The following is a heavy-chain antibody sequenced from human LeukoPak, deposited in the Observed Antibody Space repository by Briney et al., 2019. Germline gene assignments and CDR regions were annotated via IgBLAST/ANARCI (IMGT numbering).Heavy chain of an antibody. J-gene: IGHJ3*02. CDR2: IFYVGST. V-gene: IGHV4-59*11. D-gene: IGHD3-22*01. CDR1: GDSSGSQL. Sequence: PTETLSLDCTVSGDSSGSQLWSWMREPPGKELEWIGYIFYVGSTNYNPSLKSRVTISVDTSKNQFSLKLNSVTAADTAVYYCARDYYDSRGEAFDIWGQGTMVTVSS. CDR3: ARDYYDSRGEAFDI.